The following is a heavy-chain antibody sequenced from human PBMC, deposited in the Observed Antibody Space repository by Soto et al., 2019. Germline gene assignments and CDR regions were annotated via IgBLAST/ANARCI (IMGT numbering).Heavy chain of an antibody. Sequence: QITLKESGPTLVRPTQTLTLTCTSSGFSLTTSGVGVGWIRQPPGKALEWLAVIYWDDDKRYSSSLKSRLTSTKDTSKNQVVLTMTNMDPVDTATYYCAHHPYYGLGSYSFDFWGQGTLVTVSS. J-gene: IGHJ4*02. CDR1: GFSLTTSGVG. CDR2: IYWDDDK. V-gene: IGHV2-5*02. D-gene: IGHD3-10*01. CDR3: AHHPYYGLGSYSFDF.